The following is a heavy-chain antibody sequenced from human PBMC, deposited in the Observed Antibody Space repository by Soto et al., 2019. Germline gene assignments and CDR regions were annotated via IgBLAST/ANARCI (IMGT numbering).Heavy chain of an antibody. CDR3: ARGLRYFDRVFGLDY. CDR2: IEPSDSYT. Sequence: EVQLVQSGAEVKKPGESLRISCKGSGYSFPNFWITWVRQMPGKGLEWMGKIEPSDSYTDYNPTFQGHVTISVDRSISTAYLQWTSLKASDTAMYYCARGLRYFDRVFGLDYWGQGTLVTVSS. V-gene: IGHV5-10-1*01. CDR1: GYSFPNFW. D-gene: IGHD3-9*01. J-gene: IGHJ4*02.